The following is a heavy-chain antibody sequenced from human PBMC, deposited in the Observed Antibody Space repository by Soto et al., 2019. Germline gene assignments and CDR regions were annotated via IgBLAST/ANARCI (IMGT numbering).Heavy chain of an antibody. V-gene: IGHV1-69*06. CDR1: GRIFSSFP. CDR3: AKVGNRDGYNYALDQ. Sequence: QVQVVQTGAEVKKPGSSVKISCKASGRIFSSFPTSWVRQVPGQGLEWMGGVISASGSVTYAPQFQGRVTITAVTSASIGYPELPSLTSEDTSIYYCAKVGNRDGYNYALDQWGPGTVVTVSS. CDR2: VISASGSV. J-gene: IGHJ1*01. D-gene: IGHD5-18*01.